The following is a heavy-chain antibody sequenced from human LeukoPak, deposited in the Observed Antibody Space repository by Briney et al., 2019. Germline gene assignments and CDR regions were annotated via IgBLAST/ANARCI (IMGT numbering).Heavy chain of an antibody. D-gene: IGHD5-12*01. CDR3: ARDRGYSGYDSGGYFDY. CDR2: ISWNSGSM. V-gene: IGHV3-9*01. CDR1: GFTFDDYA. J-gene: IGHJ4*02. Sequence: GGSLRLSCAASGFTFDDYAMHWVRQAPGKGLEWVSGISWNSGSMDYADSVKGRFTISRDNAKNSLYLQMNSLRAEDTAVYYCARDRGYSGYDSGGYFDYWGQGTLVTVSS.